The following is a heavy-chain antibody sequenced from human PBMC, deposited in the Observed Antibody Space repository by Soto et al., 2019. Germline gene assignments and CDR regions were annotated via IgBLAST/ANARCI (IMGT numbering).Heavy chain of an antibody. D-gene: IGHD2-15*01. CDR3: ARGLYCSGGSCYSCYYYMDV. CDR1: GGSFSGYY. V-gene: IGHV4-34*01. CDR2: INHSGST. J-gene: IGHJ6*03. Sequence: SETLSLTCAVYGGSFSGYYWSWIRQPPGKGLEWIGEINHSGSTNYNPSLKSRVTISVDTSKNQFSLKLSSVTAADTAVYYCARGLYCSGGSCYSCYYYMDVWGKGTTVTVSS.